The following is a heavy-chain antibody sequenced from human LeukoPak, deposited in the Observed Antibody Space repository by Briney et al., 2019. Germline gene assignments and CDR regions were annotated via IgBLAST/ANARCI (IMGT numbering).Heavy chain of an antibody. J-gene: IGHJ6*02. CDR1: GFTFSSYW. CDR2: IKEDGSEK. D-gene: IGHD6-13*01. CDR3: ASDSSSYYYYGMDV. Sequence: GGSLRLSCAASGFTFSSYWMSWVRQAPGKGLEWVANIKEDGSEKYYVYSVKGRFTISRDNAKNSLYPQMNSLRAEDTAVYYCASDSSSYYYYGMDVWGQGTTVTVSS. V-gene: IGHV3-7*04.